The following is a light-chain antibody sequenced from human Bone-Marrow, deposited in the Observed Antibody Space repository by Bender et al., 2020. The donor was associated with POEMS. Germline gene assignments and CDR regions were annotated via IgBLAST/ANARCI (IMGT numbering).Light chain of an antibody. V-gene: IGLV3-21*02. Sequence: SYVLTQPPSVSVAPGETARITCGENNIGTKSVHWYQQKPGQAPVLVVYDDSARPSGIPERFSGSKSGNTATLTISRVEGGDEADYYCQVWDSSSDLVVFGGGIKLTV. CDR3: QVWDSSSDLVV. J-gene: IGLJ2*01. CDR2: DDS. CDR1: NIGTKS.